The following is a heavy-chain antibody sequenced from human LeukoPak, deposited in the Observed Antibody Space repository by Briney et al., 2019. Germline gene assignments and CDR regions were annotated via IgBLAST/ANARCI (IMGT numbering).Heavy chain of an antibody. CDR3: ARALKYNSGYDWGGDY. J-gene: IGHJ4*02. V-gene: IGHV3-74*01. CDR1: GFSFSDYW. CDR2: ITSDGIDT. Sequence: GRSLRLSCAPSGFSFSDYWMQWVRDAPGKGLVWISRITSDGIDTNCADSVKGRFTISRDNAKNTLYLQMNSLRAEDSAVYYCARALKYNSGYDWGGDYWGQGTLVSVSS. D-gene: IGHD5-12*01.